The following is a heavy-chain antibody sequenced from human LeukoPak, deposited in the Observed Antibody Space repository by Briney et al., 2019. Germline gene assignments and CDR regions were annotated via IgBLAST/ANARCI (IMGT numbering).Heavy chain of an antibody. CDR1: GGSISSYY. CDR3: ARAVRGHYYFDY. CDR2: IYYSGST. D-gene: IGHD3/OR15-3a*01. Sequence: SETLSLTCTVSGGSISSYYWSWIRQPPGKGLEWIGYIYYSGSTNYNPSLKSRVTISVDTSKNQFSLKLSSVTAADTAVYYCARAVRGHYYFDYWGQGTLVTVSS. V-gene: IGHV4-59*01. J-gene: IGHJ4*02.